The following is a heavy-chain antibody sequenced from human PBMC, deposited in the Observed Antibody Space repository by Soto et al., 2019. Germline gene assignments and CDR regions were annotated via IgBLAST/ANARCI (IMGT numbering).Heavy chain of an antibody. J-gene: IGHJ1*01. D-gene: IGHD6-19*01. V-gene: IGHV4-39*01. CDR3: AISYSSGWYVYFQH. Sequence: QLQLQESGPGLVKPSETLSLTCTVSGGSISSSSYYWGWIRQPPGKGLEWIGSIYYSGSTYYNPSLKSRVTISVDTSKNQFSLKLSSVTAADTAVYYCAISYSSGWYVYFQHWGQGTLVTVSS. CDR2: IYYSGST. CDR1: GGSISSSSYY.